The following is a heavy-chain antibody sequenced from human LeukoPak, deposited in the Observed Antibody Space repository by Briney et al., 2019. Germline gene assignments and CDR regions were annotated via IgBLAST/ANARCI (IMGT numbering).Heavy chain of an antibody. V-gene: IGHV1-18*01. Sequence: APVSVSYKASGYTFTPYGISGVRQAPGQGREGRGWISAYNGNTNYAQKLHGRVTITTDTSTSTAYMELRSLRSDDTAVYYCARDHYYDYYYGMDVWGQGTTVTVSS. CDR2: ISAYNGNT. D-gene: IGHD3-10*01. J-gene: IGHJ6*02. CDR3: ARDHYYDYYYGMDV. CDR1: GYTFTPYG.